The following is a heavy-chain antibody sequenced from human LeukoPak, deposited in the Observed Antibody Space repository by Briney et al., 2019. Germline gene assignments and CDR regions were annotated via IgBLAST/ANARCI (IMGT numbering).Heavy chain of an antibody. CDR1: GYSISSGYY. CDR3: ASHRGGTTVA. D-gene: IGHD4-23*01. Sequence: SETLSLTCTVSGYSISSGYYWGWIRQPPGKGLEWIGSIYYSGSTYYNPSLKSRVTISVDTSKNQFSLKLTSVTATDTALYYCASHRGGTTVAWGQGTLVTVSS. CDR2: IYYSGST. J-gene: IGHJ4*02. V-gene: IGHV4-38-2*02.